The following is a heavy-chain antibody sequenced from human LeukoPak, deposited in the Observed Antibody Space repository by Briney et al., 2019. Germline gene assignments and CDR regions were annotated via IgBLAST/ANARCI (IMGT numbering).Heavy chain of an antibody. D-gene: IGHD5-12*01. CDR1: GGSISSYY. Sequence: SETLSLTCTVSGGSISSYYWSWIRQPPGKGLEWIGYIYYSGSTNYNPSLKSRVTISVDTSKNQFSLKLSSVTAADTAVYYCARARDGYNYWAFDYWGQGTLVTVSS. J-gene: IGHJ4*02. CDR3: ARARDGYNYWAFDY. CDR2: IYYSGST. V-gene: IGHV4-59*01.